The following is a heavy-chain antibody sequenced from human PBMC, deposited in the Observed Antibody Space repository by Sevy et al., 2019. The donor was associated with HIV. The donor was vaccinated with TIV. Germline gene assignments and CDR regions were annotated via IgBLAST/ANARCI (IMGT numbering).Heavy chain of an antibody. D-gene: IGHD3-16*01. CDR1: GYTFTNYY. CDR2: INPSDVST. Sequence: ASVKVSCKASGYTFTNYYMHWVRQAPGQGHEWMGIINPSDVSTIYAQKFQGRVTMTRDTSTSTVYMELSSLRSDDTAVYYCGRTSPRGGFDYWGQGALVTVSS. J-gene: IGHJ4*02. V-gene: IGHV1-46*03. CDR3: GRTSPRGGFDY.